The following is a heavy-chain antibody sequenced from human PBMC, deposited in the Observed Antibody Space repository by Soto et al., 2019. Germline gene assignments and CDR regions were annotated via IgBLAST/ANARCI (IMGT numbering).Heavy chain of an antibody. V-gene: IGHV4-39*01. D-gene: IGHD3-3*01. Sequence: SETLSLTCTVSGGSISSGDYYWSWIRQPPGKGLEWIGSIYYSGSTYYNPSLKSRVTISVDTSKNQFSLKLSSVTAADTAVYYCARLGGYYQALDHWSRGTLVTVSS. CDR2: IYYSGST. CDR1: GGSISSGDYY. CDR3: ARLGGYYQALDH. J-gene: IGHJ4*02.